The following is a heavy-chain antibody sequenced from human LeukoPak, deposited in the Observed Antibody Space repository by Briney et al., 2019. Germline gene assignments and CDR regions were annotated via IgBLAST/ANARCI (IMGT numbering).Heavy chain of an antibody. V-gene: IGHV4-39*07. D-gene: IGHD6-19*01. Sequence: PSETLSLTCTVSGGSISSSSYYWGWIRQPPGKGLEWIGSIYYSGSTYYNPSLKSRVTMSVDTSKNQFSLKLSSVTAADTAVYYCARDLTLGQWLVFDYWGQGTLVTVSS. CDR2: IYYSGST. J-gene: IGHJ4*02. CDR1: GGSISSSSYY. CDR3: ARDLTLGQWLVFDY.